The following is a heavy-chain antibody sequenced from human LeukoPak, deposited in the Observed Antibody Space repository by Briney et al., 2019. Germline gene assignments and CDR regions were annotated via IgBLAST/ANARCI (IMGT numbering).Heavy chain of an antibody. J-gene: IGHJ4*02. CDR2: LSGGGGST. D-gene: IGHD1-7*01. CDR3: AKVIIGGTMLPFDY. Sequence: GGSLRLSCAASGFTFSSYAMTWVRQAPGKGLEWVSSLSGGGGSTYYADSVKGRLTISRDNSENTLYLQMNSLRAEDTAVYFCAKVIIGGTMLPFDYWGQGTLVTVSS. V-gene: IGHV3-23*01. CDR1: GFTFSSYA.